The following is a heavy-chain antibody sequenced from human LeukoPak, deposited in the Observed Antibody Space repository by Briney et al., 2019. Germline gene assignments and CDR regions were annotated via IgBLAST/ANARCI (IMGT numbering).Heavy chain of an antibody. V-gene: IGHV4-34*01. CDR2: INHSGST. J-gene: IGHJ4*02. CDR1: GGSFSGYY. Sequence: PSETLSLTCAVYGGSFSGYYWSWIRQPPGKGLEWIGEINHSGSTNYNPSLKSRVTISVDTSTNQFSLKLSSVTAADTAVYYCARGRRITFGGVIVKGNYFDYWGQGTLVTVSS. CDR3: ARGRRITFGGVIVKGNYFDY. D-gene: IGHD3-16*02.